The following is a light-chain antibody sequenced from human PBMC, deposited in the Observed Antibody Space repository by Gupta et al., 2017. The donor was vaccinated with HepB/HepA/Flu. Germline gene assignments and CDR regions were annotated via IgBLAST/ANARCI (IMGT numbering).Light chain of an antibody. Sequence: DVQMTQSPSSLSAFVGDTVTITCRASQSISTYLNWYQQKPGKAPNLLIYGASNLQSGVPSRFSGSGSGTDFTLTISSLQPEDFATYYCQHTHSIPITFGQGTRLEIK. J-gene: IGKJ5*01. V-gene: IGKV1-39*01. CDR3: QHTHSIPIT. CDR1: QSISTY. CDR2: GAS.